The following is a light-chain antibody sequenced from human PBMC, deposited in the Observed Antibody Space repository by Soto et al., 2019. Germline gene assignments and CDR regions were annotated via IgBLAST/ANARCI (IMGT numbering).Light chain of an antibody. V-gene: IGKV1-33*01. CDR1: QDISNY. J-gene: IGKJ4*01. Sequence: DIQMTQSPSSLSASVGDRVTITCQASQDISNYLNWYQQKPRKAPKLLIYDASNLETRVTSRFSGSGSGTDFTFTIRSLQPEDNATYYCQQYDNLPLTFGGGTKVEIK. CDR3: QQYDNLPLT. CDR2: DAS.